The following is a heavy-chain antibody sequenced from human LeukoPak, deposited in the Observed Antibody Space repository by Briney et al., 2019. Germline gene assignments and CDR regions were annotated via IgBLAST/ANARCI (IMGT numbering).Heavy chain of an antibody. Sequence: PGGSLRLSRAASGFTFSSYEMNWVRQAPGKGLEWVSAISSNEGSTYYANSVKGRFTISRDNSKNTLYLQMGSLRGEDMAVYYCAREVNWRFDYWGQGTLVTVSS. D-gene: IGHD1-1*01. CDR1: GFTFSSYE. CDR3: AREVNWRFDY. V-gene: IGHV3-64*01. J-gene: IGHJ4*02. CDR2: ISSNEGST.